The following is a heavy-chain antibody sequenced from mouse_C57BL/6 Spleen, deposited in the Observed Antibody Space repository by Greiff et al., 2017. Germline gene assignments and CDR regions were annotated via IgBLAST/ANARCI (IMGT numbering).Heavy chain of an antibody. J-gene: IGHJ4*01. V-gene: IGHV2-6-1*01. CDR3: ARHDYYGSSDAMDY. CDR1: GFSLTSYG. D-gene: IGHD1-1*01. CDR2: IWSDGST. Sequence: QVQLKESGPGLVAPSQSLSITCTVSGFSLTSYGVHWVRQPPGKGLEWLVVIWSDGSTTYNSALKSRLSISKDNSKSQVFLKMNSLQTDDTAMYYCARHDYYGSSDAMDYWGQGTSVTVSS.